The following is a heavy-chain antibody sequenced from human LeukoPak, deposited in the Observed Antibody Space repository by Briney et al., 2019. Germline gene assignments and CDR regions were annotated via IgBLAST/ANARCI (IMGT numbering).Heavy chain of an antibody. CDR3: ARPRDSGWSKTWDC. CDR1: GFTFSSYW. V-gene: IGHV3-7*03. Sequence: PGGSLRLSCAGSGFTFSSYWMTWVRQAPGKGLEWVANIKQDGSEKYYVDSVKGRFTISRDNAKNSLYLQMNSPRAEDTAVYYCARPRDSGWSKTWDCWGQGTLVTVSS. D-gene: IGHD6-13*01. CDR2: IKQDGSEK. J-gene: IGHJ4*02.